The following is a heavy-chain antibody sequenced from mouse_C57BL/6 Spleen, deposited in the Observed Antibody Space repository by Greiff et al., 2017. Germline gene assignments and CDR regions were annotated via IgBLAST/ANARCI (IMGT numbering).Heavy chain of an antibody. CDR3: ARRSYYGRGWFAY. Sequence: QVQLQQPGAELVKPGASVKMSCKASGYTFTSYWITWVKQRPGQGLEWIGDIYPGCGSTNYNEKFKSKATLTVDTSSSTAYMQLSSLTSEDAAVYYCARRSYYGRGWFAYWGQGTLVTVSA. CDR1: GYTFTSYW. CDR2: IYPGCGST. V-gene: IGHV1-55*01. D-gene: IGHD1-1*01. J-gene: IGHJ3*01.